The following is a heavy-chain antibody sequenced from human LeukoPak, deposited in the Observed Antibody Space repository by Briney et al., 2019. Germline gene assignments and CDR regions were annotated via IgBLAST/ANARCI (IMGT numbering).Heavy chain of an antibody. J-gene: IGHJ4*02. CDR3: VRDYRNRMVIGTMNFLES. CDR1: GYSISNGFH. D-gene: IGHD2-21*01. CDR2: IYHSGST. V-gene: IGHV4-38-2*02. Sequence: SETLSLTCSVSGYSISNGFHWGWVRQPPGKGLEWIGSIYHSGSTYFNPSLKSRVTISVDTSKNQLSLKVKSVTAADTAMYYCVRDYRNRMVIGTMNFLESWGQGTLVTVSS.